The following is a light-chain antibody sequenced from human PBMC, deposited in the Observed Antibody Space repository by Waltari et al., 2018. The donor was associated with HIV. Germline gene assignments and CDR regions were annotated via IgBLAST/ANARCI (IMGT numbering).Light chain of an antibody. CDR2: EVS. J-gene: IGLJ2*01. CDR3: CSYAGSSTFVV. Sequence: QSALTQPASVSGSPGQSITISCTGTSSDVRSYNLVSWYQQHPGKAPKLMIYEVSKRPSGVSNRFSGSKSGNTASLTISGLQAEDEADYYCCSYAGSSTFVVFGGGTKLTVL. CDR1: SSDVRSYNL. V-gene: IGLV2-23*02.